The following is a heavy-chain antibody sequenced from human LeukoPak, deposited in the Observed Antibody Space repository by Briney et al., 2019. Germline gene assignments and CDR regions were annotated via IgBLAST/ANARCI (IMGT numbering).Heavy chain of an antibody. J-gene: IGHJ3*02. Sequence: GGSLTLSCAASGFTFSTYAMHWVRQAPGKGLEWVAVISYDGSSKYYADSVKGRFTISRDNSKNTLYLQMNSLRAEDTAVYYCARARSSYGYGDAFDIWGQGTMVTVSS. CDR1: GFTFSTYA. D-gene: IGHD5-18*01. V-gene: IGHV3-30*04. CDR2: ISYDGSSK. CDR3: ARARSSYGYGDAFDI.